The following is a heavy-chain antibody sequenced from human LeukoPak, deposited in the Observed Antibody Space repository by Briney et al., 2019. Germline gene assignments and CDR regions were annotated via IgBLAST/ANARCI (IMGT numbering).Heavy chain of an antibody. CDR1: GYSISSGYY. D-gene: IGHD3-9*01. Sequence: PSETLSLTCTVSGYSISSGYYWGWIRQPPGKGLEWIGSIYHSGSTYYNPSLKSRVTISVDTSKNQFSLKLSSVTAADTAVYYCARVSDWEYDILTGPQNYLFDYWGQGTLVTVSS. V-gene: IGHV4-38-2*02. CDR3: ARVSDWEYDILTGPQNYLFDY. CDR2: IYHSGST. J-gene: IGHJ4*02.